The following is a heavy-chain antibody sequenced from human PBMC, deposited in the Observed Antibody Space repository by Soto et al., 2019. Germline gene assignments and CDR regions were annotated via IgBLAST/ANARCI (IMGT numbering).Heavy chain of an antibody. J-gene: IGHJ6*02. CDR1: GFTFSNAW. CDR3: TTAPPYYYYGMDV. V-gene: IGHV3-15*01. CDR2: TKSKTGGGTT. Sequence: PGGSLRLSCAASGFTFSNAWMSWVRQAPGKGLEWVGRTKSKTGGGTTDYAAPVKGRFTISRDDSKNTLYLQMNSLKTEDTAVYYCTTAPPYYYYGMDVWGQGTTVTVSS.